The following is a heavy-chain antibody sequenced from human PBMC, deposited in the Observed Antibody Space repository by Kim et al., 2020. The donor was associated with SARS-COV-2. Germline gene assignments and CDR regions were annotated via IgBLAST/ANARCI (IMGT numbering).Heavy chain of an antibody. CDR3: ARGRTXSGYDFPDLTGDAFXI. J-gene: IGHJ3*02. D-gene: IGHD5-12*01. CDR2: INAGNGNT. Sequence: ASVRVSCKASGYTFTSYAMHWVRQAPGQRLEWMGWINAGNGNTKYSQKFQGRVTITRDTSASTAYMELSSLRSEDTAVYYCARGRTXSGYDFPDLTGDAFXIWGQGTXVTVSS. V-gene: IGHV1-3*01. CDR1: GYTFTSYA.